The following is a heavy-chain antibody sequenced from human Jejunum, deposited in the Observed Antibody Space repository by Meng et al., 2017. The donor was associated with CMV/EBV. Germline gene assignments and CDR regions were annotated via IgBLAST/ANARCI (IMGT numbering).Heavy chain of an antibody. CDR3: VRDKDGYSY. Sequence: RLSCEACGCTFNTYFMHWARQTPEKGLVWVSRITQDCKDTTYVDSVKGRFPISRDNANNMLYLQMNSLRAEDTAIYYCVRDKDGYSYWGQGTLVTVSS. V-gene: IGHV3-74*03. CDR2: ITQDCKDT. CDR1: GCTFNTYF. D-gene: IGHD5-24*01. J-gene: IGHJ4*02.